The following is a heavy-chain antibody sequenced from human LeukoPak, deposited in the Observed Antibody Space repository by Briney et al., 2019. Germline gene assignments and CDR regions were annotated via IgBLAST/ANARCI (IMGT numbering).Heavy chain of an antibody. Sequence: GGSLRLSCAASGFTFSSYWMSWVRQAPGKGLEWVANIKQDGSEKYYVDSVKGRFTISRDNAKNSLYLQMNSLRAEDTAVYYCAKSNDYYDSSGYVDYWGQGTLVTVSS. CDR2: IKQDGSEK. CDR1: GFTFSSYW. D-gene: IGHD3-22*01. V-gene: IGHV3-7*03. CDR3: AKSNDYYDSSGYVDY. J-gene: IGHJ4*02.